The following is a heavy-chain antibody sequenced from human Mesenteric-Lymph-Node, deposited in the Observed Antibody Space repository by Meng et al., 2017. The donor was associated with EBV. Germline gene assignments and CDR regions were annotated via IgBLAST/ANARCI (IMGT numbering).Heavy chain of an antibody. Sequence: GLVKPSEIPSLTCTVSGDSVSSGSYFWTWIRQPPGRGLEWIGYFAYTGSTRYNPSLTSRVAIPLDTSKNQFSLKLSSVTAADTAVYYCARGYGSGHLWGQGTLVTVSS. V-gene: IGHV4-61*01. CDR2: FAYTGST. J-gene: IGHJ4*02. CDR1: GDSVSSGSYF. D-gene: IGHD3-10*01. CDR3: ARGYGSGHL.